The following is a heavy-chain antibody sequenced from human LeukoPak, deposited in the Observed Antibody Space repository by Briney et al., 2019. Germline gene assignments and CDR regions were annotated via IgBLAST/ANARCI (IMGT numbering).Heavy chain of an antibody. V-gene: IGHV3-23*01. CDR3: ARDIGRWGLTGYPDAFDI. Sequence: PGGSLRLSCAASGFTFSSYAMSWVRQAPGKGLEWVSAISGSGGSTYYADSVKGRFTISRDNSKNTLYLQMNSLRAEDTAVYYCARDIGRWGLTGYPDAFDIWGQGTMVTVSS. CDR1: GFTFSSYA. D-gene: IGHD3-9*01. CDR2: ISGSGGST. J-gene: IGHJ3*02.